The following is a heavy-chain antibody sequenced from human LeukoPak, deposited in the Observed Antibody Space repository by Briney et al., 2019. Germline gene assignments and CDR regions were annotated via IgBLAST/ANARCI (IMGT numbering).Heavy chain of an antibody. CDR2: LSNGGGYM. D-gene: IGHD5-12*01. Sequence: SSETLSLTCAVYGGSFSGYYWSWIRQAPGKGLEWVSALSNGGGYMYYADSVKGRFTISRDNAKNSLYLQMDSLTPEDTAVYYCARAGLYSGSGLDFWGQGTLVSVSS. CDR3: ARAGLYSGSGLDF. J-gene: IGHJ4*02. CDR1: GGSFSGYY. V-gene: IGHV3-21*01.